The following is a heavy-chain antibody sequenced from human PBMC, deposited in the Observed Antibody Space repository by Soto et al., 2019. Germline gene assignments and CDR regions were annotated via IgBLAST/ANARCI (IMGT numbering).Heavy chain of an antibody. D-gene: IGHD6-19*01. V-gene: IGHV1-58*01. CDR3: AADLRVSSGWDTHFDY. J-gene: IGHJ4*02. CDR2: IVVGSGNT. Sequence: SVKVSCKASGFTFTSSAVQWVRQALGQRLEWIGWIVVGSGNTNYAQKFQERVTITRDMSTSTAYMELSSLRSEDTAVYYCAADLRVSSGWDTHFDYWGQGNVVTVSS. CDR1: GFTFTSSA.